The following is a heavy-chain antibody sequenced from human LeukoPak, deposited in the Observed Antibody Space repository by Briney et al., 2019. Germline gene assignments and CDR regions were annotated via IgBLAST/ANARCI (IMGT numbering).Heavy chain of an antibody. CDR2: IYYSGST. V-gene: IGHV4-59*01. Sequence: SENLSLTATVSGVSISSYYWGWIPPRPGKGLEWSGYIYYSGSTNYNPPLKSRATTTVATTKTQLSLKLRSVTAADTAVYYCARGVTSDPQGSSGYGTNFDCWGQGTLVTVSS. J-gene: IGHJ4*02. CDR1: GVSISSYY. D-gene: IGHD3-22*01. CDR3: ARGVTSDPQGSSGYGTNFDC.